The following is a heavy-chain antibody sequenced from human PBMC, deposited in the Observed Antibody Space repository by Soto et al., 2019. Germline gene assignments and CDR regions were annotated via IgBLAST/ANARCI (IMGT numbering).Heavy chain of an antibody. D-gene: IGHD3-10*01. V-gene: IGHV3-23*01. CDR3: AKVKLLWFGELLYPYYFDY. CDR2: ISGSGGST. J-gene: IGHJ4*02. CDR1: GFTFSSYA. Sequence: PGGSLRLSCAASGFTFSSYAMSWVRQAPGKGLEWVSAISGSGGSTYYADSVKGRFTISRDNSKNTLYLQMNSLRAEDTAVYYCAKVKLLWFGELLYPYYFDYWGQGTLVTVSS.